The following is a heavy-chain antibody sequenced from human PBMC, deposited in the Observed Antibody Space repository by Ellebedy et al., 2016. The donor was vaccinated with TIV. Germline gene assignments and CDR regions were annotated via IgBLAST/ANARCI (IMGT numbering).Heavy chain of an antibody. J-gene: IGHJ4*02. CDR1: GFTFSNYW. CDR3: ARGGYGRPFDC. D-gene: IGHD5-12*01. V-gene: IGHV3-7*03. Sequence: GESLKISCAASGFTFSNYWMKWVRQAPGKGLKWVANIKQDGSEKYYVDSVKGRFTISRDNAKNSLFLQMNSLRVEDTAVYFCARGGYGRPFDCWGQGTLVTVSS. CDR2: IKQDGSEK.